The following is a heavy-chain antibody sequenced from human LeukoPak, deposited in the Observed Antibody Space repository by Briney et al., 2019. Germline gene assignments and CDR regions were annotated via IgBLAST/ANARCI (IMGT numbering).Heavy chain of an antibody. CDR1: GGTFSSYA. Sequence: GASVKVSCKASGGTFSSYAISWVRQAPGQGLEWMGGIIPIFGTANYAQKFQGRVTITADESTSTAYMELSSLRSEDTAVYYCARDPDYGGNLWKGAGYFQHWGQGTLVTVSS. CDR3: ARDPDYGGNLWKGAGYFQH. V-gene: IGHV1-69*13. D-gene: IGHD4-23*01. CDR2: IIPIFGTA. J-gene: IGHJ1*01.